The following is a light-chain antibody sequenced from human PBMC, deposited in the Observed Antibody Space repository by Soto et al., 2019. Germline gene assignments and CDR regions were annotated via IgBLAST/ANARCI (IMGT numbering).Light chain of an antibody. CDR3: KQSYSTPYT. V-gene: IGKV1-39*01. CDR2: AAS. J-gene: IGKJ2*01. CDR1: QSISSY. Sequence: DIKMNQSPSSLSASVGDRVTITCRASQSISSYLNWYQQKPGKAPKLLIYAASSLQSGVPSRFSGSGSGTDFTLTISSLQPEDFATYYCKQSYSTPYTFGQGTKVDIK.